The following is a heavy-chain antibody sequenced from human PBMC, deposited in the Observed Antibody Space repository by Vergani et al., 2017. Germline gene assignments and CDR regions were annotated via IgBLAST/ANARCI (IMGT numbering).Heavy chain of an antibody. Sequence: EVQLVQSGAEVKKPGESLKISCKGSGYSFTSYWIGWLRQMPGKGLEWLGVIYPGDSDTRYSPCFQGQVTISADESIRTAYLQWRSLKASDTAMYYCAEQDIVVVPAAVGGAFDMWGQGTMVTVSS. CDR3: AEQDIVVVPAAVGGAFDM. D-gene: IGHD2-2*01. CDR1: GYSFTSYW. J-gene: IGHJ3*02. CDR2: IYPGDSDT. V-gene: IGHV5-51*01.